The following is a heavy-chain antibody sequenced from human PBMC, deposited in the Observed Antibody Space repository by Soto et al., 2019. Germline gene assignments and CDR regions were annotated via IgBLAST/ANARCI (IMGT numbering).Heavy chain of an antibody. J-gene: IGHJ4*02. Sequence: GGSLRLSCVASGLTFGSRAMSWVRQAPGEGLQWVSTITDTGGDAKYADSVKGRFVISRDNSKKTLYLQMTSLTAEDSAMYFCARGSTDSYPGSRIFDFWGRGTLVIVS. CDR1: GLTFGSRA. V-gene: IGHV3-23*01. CDR2: ITDTGGDA. D-gene: IGHD3-10*01. CDR3: ARGSTDSYPGSRIFDF.